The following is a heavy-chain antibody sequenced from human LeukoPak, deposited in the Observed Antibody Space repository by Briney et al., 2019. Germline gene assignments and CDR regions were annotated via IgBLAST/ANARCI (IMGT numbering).Heavy chain of an antibody. J-gene: IGHJ6*02. D-gene: IGHD6-13*01. CDR2: IYPGDSDT. CDR1: GYSFTSYW. V-gene: IGHV5-51*01. Sequence: KPGESLKISCKGSGYSFTSYWIRWVRQMPGKGLEWMGIIYPGDSDTRYSPSFQGQVTISADKSISTAYLQWSSLKASDTAMYYCARLGAAAGTTIFYYYYYGMDVWGQGTTVTVSS. CDR3: ARLGAAAGTTIFYYYYYGMDV.